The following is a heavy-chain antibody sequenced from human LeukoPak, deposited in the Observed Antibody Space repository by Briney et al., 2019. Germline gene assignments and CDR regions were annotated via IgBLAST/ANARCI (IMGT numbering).Heavy chain of an antibody. CDR3: ARDERGIDY. Sequence: GGSLRLSCAASGFTFSYYNMNWVRQAPGKGLEWVSSISSSSSHIYYADSVKGRFTISRDNAKNSLYLQMSSLRADDTAVYYCARDERGIDYWGQGTLVTVSS. D-gene: IGHD6-13*01. CDR1: GFTFSYYN. J-gene: IGHJ4*02. CDR2: ISSSSSHI. V-gene: IGHV3-21*06.